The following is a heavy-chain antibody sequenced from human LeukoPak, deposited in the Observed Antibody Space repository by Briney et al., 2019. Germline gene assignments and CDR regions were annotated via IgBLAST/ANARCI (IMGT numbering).Heavy chain of an antibody. CDR2: FSTSGGST. V-gene: IGHV3-64*01. Sequence: PGGSLRLFCAASGFSFSPYVMNWVRQAPGKGLEYVSGFSTSGGSTYYANSVKGRFTISRDNPKNTLYLQMGSLRAEDMAVYYCARGAHYDYARGSYRPFYFDYWGQGSLVTVSS. CDR3: ARGAHYDYARGSYRPFYFDY. D-gene: IGHD3-16*02. J-gene: IGHJ4*02. CDR1: GFSFSPYV.